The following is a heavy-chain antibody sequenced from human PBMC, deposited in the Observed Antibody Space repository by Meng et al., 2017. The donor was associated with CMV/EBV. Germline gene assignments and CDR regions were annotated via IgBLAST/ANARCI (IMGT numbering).Heavy chain of an antibody. D-gene: IGHD3-3*01. J-gene: IGHJ5*02. CDR2: IGAHNGNT. V-gene: IGHV1-18*01. CDR3: ARDPHEFWSSYFFDP. CDR1: GSPFAAYG. Sequence: GSPFAAYGIHWVRRTPGQGLEWLGWIGAHNGNTEYAQKFQGRVTMTTDTSTSTAYMELRSLTSDDTAVYYCARDPHEFWSSYFFDPWGQGTLVTVSS.